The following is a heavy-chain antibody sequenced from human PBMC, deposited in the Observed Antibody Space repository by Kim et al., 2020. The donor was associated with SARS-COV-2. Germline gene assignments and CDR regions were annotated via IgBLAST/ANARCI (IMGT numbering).Heavy chain of an antibody. CDR1: GGSISSSYYY. CDR3: ARSYYDILPVHNWFDP. V-gene: IGHV4-39*01. J-gene: IGHJ5*02. CDR2: VYYSGNS. D-gene: IGHD3-9*01. Sequence: SETLSLTCTVSGGSISSSYYYWGWIRQPPGKGLDWIGTVYYSGNSYYNPSLKSRVTMSVDTSENQFSLRLTSVTAADTAVYYCARSYYDILPVHNWFDP.